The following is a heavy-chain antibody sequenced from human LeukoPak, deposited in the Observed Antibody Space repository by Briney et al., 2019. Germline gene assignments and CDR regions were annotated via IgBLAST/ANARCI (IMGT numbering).Heavy chain of an antibody. CDR3: ARDFPPGDLDAFDI. CDR2: IYYTGSS. D-gene: IGHD7-27*01. CDR1: GGSISSGNHY. Sequence: SETLSLTCTVSGGSISSGNHYCSWIRQPPGKGLEWIGNIYYTGSSNYNPSLRSRVTISADTSKNQFSLRLSSVTAADTAVYYCARDFPPGDLDAFDIWGQGTMVTVSS. V-gene: IGHV4-30-4*01. J-gene: IGHJ3*02.